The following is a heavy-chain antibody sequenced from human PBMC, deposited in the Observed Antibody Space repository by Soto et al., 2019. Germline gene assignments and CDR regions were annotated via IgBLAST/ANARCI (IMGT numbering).Heavy chain of an antibody. CDR3: AKDLYGDYVLEYFQH. D-gene: IGHD4-17*01. CDR1: GFTFDDYA. V-gene: IGHV3-9*01. CDR2: ISWNSGSI. J-gene: IGHJ1*01. Sequence: EVQLVESGGGLVQPGRSLRLSCAASGFTFDDYAMHWVRQAPGKGLEWVSGISWNSGSIGYADSVKGRFTISRDNAKNSLYLQMNSLRAEDTALYYCAKDLYGDYVLEYFQHWGQGTLVTVSS.